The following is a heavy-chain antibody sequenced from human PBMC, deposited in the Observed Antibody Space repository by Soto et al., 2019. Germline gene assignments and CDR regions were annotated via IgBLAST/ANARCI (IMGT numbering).Heavy chain of an antibody. J-gene: IGHJ3*01. CDR3: ASDRITTRGDAFDL. CDR1: GGTFSTYI. V-gene: IGHV1-69*02. CDR2: IIPIPDIT. D-gene: IGHD2-2*01. Sequence: QVQLVQSGAEVRKPGSSVKVSCKAPGGTFSTYIISWVRQAPGQGLEWMGRIIPIPDITNYAQKFQGRVTVTADRSTSTAYMELTSLTSEDTAVYYCASDRITTRGDAFDLWGQGTMVTVSS.